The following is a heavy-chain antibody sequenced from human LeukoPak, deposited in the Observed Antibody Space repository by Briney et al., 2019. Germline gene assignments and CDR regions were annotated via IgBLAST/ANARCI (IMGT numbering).Heavy chain of an antibody. J-gene: IGHJ4*02. CDR1: GGTFSSYA. CDR3: ARDGRNYSSSWVYYFDY. Sequence: SVKVSCKASGGTFSSYAISWVRQAPGQGREWMGGTIPIFGTANYAQKFQGRVTITTDESTSTAYMELSSLRSEDTAVYYCARDGRNYSSSWVYYFDYWGQGTLVTVSS. V-gene: IGHV1-69*05. CDR2: TIPIFGTA. D-gene: IGHD6-13*01.